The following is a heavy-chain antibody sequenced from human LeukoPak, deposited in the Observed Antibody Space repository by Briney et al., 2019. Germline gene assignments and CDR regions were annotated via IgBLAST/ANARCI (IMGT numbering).Heavy chain of an antibody. J-gene: IGHJ4*02. CDR2: ISWDGGST. V-gene: IGHV3-43D*03. CDR1: GFTFSSYS. CDR3: AKDRGGGWYPGADGLFDY. Sequence: GGSLRLSCAASGFTFSSYSMNWVRQAPGKGLEWVSLISWDGGSTYYADSVKGRFTISRDNSKNSLYLQMNSLRAEDTALYYCAKDRGGGWYPGADGLFDYWGQGTLVTVSS. D-gene: IGHD6-19*01.